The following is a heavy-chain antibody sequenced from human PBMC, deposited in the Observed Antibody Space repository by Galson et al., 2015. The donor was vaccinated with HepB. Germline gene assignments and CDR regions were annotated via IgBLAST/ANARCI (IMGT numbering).Heavy chain of an antibody. D-gene: IGHD6-19*01. CDR3: AKEEAVPGTRWLF. Sequence: SVKVSCKASGYSITAYYFHWLRQAPGQGLEWMGRIRPSTGDTIYAQKFQGRVTMTRDTSINTAYMELSGLRSDDTAVFYCAKEEAVPGTRWLFWGQGTLVTVSS. J-gene: IGHJ4*02. CDR2: IRPSTGDT. V-gene: IGHV1-2*06. CDR1: GYSITAYY.